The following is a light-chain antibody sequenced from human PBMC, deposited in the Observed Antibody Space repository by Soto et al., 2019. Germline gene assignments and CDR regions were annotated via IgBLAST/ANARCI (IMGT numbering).Light chain of an antibody. CDR3: QQTYIPKVT. CDR2: AAS. CDR1: QRISTY. Sequence: DIQMTQSPSSLSASVGDRVTITCRASQRISTYLNWYQQKPGKAPKLLIYAASRLQSGVPSRFSGSGSETDFTLTISSLQPEDFAIYYCQQTYIPKVTFGQGTRLDIK. V-gene: IGKV1-39*01. J-gene: IGKJ5*01.